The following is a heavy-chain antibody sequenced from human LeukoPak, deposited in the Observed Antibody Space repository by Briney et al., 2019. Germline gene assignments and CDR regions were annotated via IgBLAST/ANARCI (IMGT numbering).Heavy chain of an antibody. CDR3: ARDFERLDY. Sequence: GGSLRLSCAASGFTFSSYSMNWVRQAPGKGLELVSSISSSSSYIYYADSVKGRFTISRDNDRNSLYLQMNSLSAEDTAVYYCARDFERLDYWGQGTLVTVSS. CDR2: ISSSSSYI. CDR1: GFTFSSYS. V-gene: IGHV3-21*01. D-gene: IGHD3-9*01. J-gene: IGHJ4*02.